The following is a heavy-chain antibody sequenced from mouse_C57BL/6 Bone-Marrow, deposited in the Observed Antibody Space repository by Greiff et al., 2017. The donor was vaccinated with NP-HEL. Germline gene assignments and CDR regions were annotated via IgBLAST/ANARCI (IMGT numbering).Heavy chain of an antibody. J-gene: IGHJ4*01. CDR2: IYPRSGNT. CDR1: GYTFTSYG. V-gene: IGHV1-81*01. Sequence: QVQLQQSGAELARPGASVKLSCKASGYTFTSYGISWVKQRTGQGLEWIGEIYPRSGNTYYNEKFKGKATLTADKSSSTAYMELRSLTSEDSAVYFCARFPFITTVVATGYYAMDYWGQGTSVTVSS. D-gene: IGHD1-1*01. CDR3: ARFPFITTVVATGYYAMDY.